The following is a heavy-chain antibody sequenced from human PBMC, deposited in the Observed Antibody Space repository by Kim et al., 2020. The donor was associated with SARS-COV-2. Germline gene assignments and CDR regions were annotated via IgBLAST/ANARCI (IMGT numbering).Heavy chain of an antibody. CDR2: IRRKTYGGTT. Sequence: GGSLRLSCTASGFIFGDYAISWVRQAPGKGLEWVGFIRRKTYGGTTEYAASVKGRFTISRDDSKSIAFLQMNSLKTEDTAVYYCCRTIVGATGAFDFWGQGTLVTVSS. CDR1: GFIFGDYA. V-gene: IGHV3-49*04. J-gene: IGHJ3*01. D-gene: IGHD1-26*01. CDR3: CRTIVGATGAFDF.